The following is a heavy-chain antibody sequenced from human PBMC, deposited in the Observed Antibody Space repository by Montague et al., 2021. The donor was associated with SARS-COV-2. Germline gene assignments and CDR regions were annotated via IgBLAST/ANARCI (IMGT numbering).Heavy chain of an antibody. J-gene: IGHJ6*02. CDR3: ARDDIVLQGVTKGMDV. D-gene: IGHD3-10*01. V-gene: IGHV4-39*07. CDR1: GGSISSSNYY. CDR2: MYYSGST. Sequence: SETLSLTCTVPGGSISSSNYYWGWIRQPPGKGLEWIGNMYYSGSTYYNPSLKSRVTISIDTSKNQFSLKLSSATAADTAVYYCARDDIVLQGVTKGMDVWGQGTTVTVSS.